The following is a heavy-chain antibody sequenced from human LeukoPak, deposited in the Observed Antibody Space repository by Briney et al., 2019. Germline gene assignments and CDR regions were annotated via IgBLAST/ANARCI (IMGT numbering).Heavy chain of an antibody. CDR1: GFTFSSYA. Sequence: GGSLRLSCAASGFTFSSYAMHWVRQAPGKGLEWVAVISYDGSNKYYADSVKGRFTTSRDNSKNTLYLQMNSLRAEDTAVYYCARDPYCGGDCYHFDYWGQGTLVTVSS. CDR3: ARDPYCGGDCYHFDY. D-gene: IGHD2-21*02. J-gene: IGHJ4*02. V-gene: IGHV3-30-3*01. CDR2: ISYDGSNK.